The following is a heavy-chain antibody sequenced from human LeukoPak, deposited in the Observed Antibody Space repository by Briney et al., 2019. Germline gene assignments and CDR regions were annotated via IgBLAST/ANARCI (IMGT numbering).Heavy chain of an antibody. CDR2: IYYSGST. J-gene: IGHJ4*02. D-gene: IGHD5-24*01. CDR3: ARLTITFDY. Sequence: SETLSLTCTASGGSISSSSYYWGWTRQPPGKGLEWIGSIYYSGSTYYNPSLKSRVTISVDTSKNQFSLKLSSVTAADTAVYYCARLTITFDYWGQRTLVTVSS. CDR1: GGSISSSSYY. V-gene: IGHV4-39*01.